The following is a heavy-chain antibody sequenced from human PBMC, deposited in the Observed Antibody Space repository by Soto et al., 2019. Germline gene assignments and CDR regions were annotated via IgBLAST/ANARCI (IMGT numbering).Heavy chain of an antibody. D-gene: IGHD6-6*01. CDR1: GFTFSAYG. CDR3: SKDMFPQTVFDSSSSWGEY. J-gene: IGHJ4*02. V-gene: IGHV3-30*18. CDR2: ISDDGSDE. Sequence: QVQLVESGGAVVQPGGSLRLSCTASGFTFSAYGLHWVRQAPGKGLEWVATISDDGSDEYYADSVKGRFTVSRDDSKNTMYLLMNRLRIDDTGVYSCSKDMFPQTVFDSSSSWGEYWGQGTLVTVFS.